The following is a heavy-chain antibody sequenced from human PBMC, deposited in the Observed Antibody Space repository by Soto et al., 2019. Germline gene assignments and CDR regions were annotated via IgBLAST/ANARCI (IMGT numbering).Heavy chain of an antibody. Sequence: ASVKVSCKASGYTFTSYYIHWVRQAPGQGLEWMGIINPSGGSTSYAQKFQGRVTMTRDTSTSTVYMELSSLKSEDTAVYYCASVPNVVEWLHEFDPWGQGTLVTVSS. J-gene: IGHJ5*02. CDR2: INPSGGST. D-gene: IGHD3-3*01. CDR1: GYTFTSYY. V-gene: IGHV1-46*01. CDR3: ASVPNVVEWLHEFDP.